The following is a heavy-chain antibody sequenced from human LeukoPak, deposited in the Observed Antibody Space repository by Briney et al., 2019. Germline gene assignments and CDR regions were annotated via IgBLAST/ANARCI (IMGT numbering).Heavy chain of an antibody. CDR1: GGSFSGYY. J-gene: IGHJ4*02. D-gene: IGHD6-13*01. CDR2: INHSGST. CDR3: ARQGYSSSWYLNY. V-gene: IGHV4-34*01. Sequence: PSETLSLTCAVYGGSFSGYYWSWIRQPPGKGLEWIGEINHSGSTNYNPSLKSRVTISVDTSKNQFSLKLSSVTAADTAVYYCARQGYSSSWYLNYWGQGTLVTVSS.